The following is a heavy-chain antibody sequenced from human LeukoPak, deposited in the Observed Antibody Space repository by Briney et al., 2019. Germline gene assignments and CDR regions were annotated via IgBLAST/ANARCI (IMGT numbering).Heavy chain of an antibody. Sequence: SQTLSLTCAVSGGSVSTSDYYWGWIRQTPGKGLEWIGDIFHNGKTNYNPSLKGRVTISIDTSNNQFSLRLPSVAAADTAVYYCARIFDSWGQGTLVTLSS. CDR3: ARIFDS. CDR1: GGSVSTSDYY. CDR2: IFHNGKT. V-gene: IGHV4-39*07. J-gene: IGHJ4*02.